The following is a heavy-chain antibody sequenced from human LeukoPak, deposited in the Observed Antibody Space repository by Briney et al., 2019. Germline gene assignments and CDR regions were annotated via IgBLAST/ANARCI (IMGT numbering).Heavy chain of an antibody. V-gene: IGHV4-39*01. J-gene: IGHJ5*02. CDR1: GGSISSSSYY. Sequence: SETLSLTCTVSGGSISSSSYYWGWIRQPPRKGLEWIGSIYYSGSTYYNPSLKSRVTISVDTSKNQFSLKLSSVTAADTAVYYCARLVLLWFGEKGFDPWGQGTLVTVSS. D-gene: IGHD3-10*01. CDR2: IYYSGST. CDR3: ARLVLLWFGEKGFDP.